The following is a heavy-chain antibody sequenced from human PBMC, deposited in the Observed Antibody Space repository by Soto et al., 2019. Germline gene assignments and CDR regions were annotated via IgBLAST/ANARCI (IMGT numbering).Heavy chain of an antibody. CDR3: AKVGDTQWGSTYRYTHFDY. D-gene: IGHD3-16*02. CDR1: GCTFSKYA. V-gene: IGHV3-23*01. Sequence: DVQLLESGGGLVQPGGSLRLVCAASGCTFSKYAMRWFRQAPGKGLQWVSAISASGGTTYYADSVKGRFTFSRDNSKNTLYLQMNSLRAEDTAVYYCAKVGDTQWGSTYRYTHFDYWGQGTRVAVSS. J-gene: IGHJ4*02. CDR2: ISASGGTT.